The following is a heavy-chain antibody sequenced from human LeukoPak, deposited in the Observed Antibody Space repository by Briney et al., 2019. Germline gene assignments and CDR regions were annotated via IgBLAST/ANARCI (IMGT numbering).Heavy chain of an antibody. V-gene: IGHV4-39*07. CDR1: GGSISSSCYY. D-gene: IGHD4-11*01. CDR2: IYYSGST. Sequence: PSETLSLTCTVSGGSISSSCYYWGWIRQPPGKGLEWIGSIYYSGSTYYNPSLKSRVTISVDTSKNQFSLKLSSVTAADTAVYYCASEQDTVTLPYFDYWGQGTLVTVSS. J-gene: IGHJ4*02. CDR3: ASEQDTVTLPYFDY.